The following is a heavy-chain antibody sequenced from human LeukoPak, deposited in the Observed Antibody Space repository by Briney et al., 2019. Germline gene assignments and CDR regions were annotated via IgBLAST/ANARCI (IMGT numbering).Heavy chain of an antibody. CDR3: AREHYTAGFDY. Sequence: GGSLRLSCAASGFTFSSYSMNWVRQAPGKGLEWVSDINWNGGRKGYADSVKGRFTISRDNAKNSLYLQMNSLRAEDTAFYYCAREHYTAGFDYWGQGTLVTVSS. CDR1: GFTFSSYS. V-gene: IGHV3-20*04. D-gene: IGHD2-2*02. J-gene: IGHJ4*02. CDR2: INWNGGRK.